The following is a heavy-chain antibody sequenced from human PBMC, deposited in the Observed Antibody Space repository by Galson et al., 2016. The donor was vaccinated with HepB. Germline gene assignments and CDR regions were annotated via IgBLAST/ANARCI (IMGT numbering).Heavy chain of an antibody. CDR3: ARETTIWGNGFQY. J-gene: IGHJ4*02. Sequence: SLRLSCAASGFTFDDYTMHWVRQAPGTGLEWVSLVSWDATTIYYGDSVKGRFTISRDNSKNSLYLQMNRLTSEDTALYYCARETTIWGNGFQYWGQGTLVTVSS. CDR2: VSWDATTI. D-gene: IGHD4-23*01. V-gene: IGHV3-43*01. CDR1: GFTFDDYT.